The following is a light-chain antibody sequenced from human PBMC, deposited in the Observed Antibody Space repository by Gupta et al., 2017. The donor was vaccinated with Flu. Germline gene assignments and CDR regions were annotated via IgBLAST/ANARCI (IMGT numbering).Light chain of an antibody. V-gene: IGKV4-1*01. CDR1: QSILYSSNNKNY. CDR2: WAS. Sequence: DLVLTQSPDPLAVSLGERATINCKSSQSILYSSNNKNYLAWYQQKPGQPPKLLIYWASIRESGVPDRFSSSGSGTDFSLTISSLQAEDVAVYYCQHQYGMPPHAFGRGTKLEIK. CDR3: QHQYGMPPHA. J-gene: IGKJ2*01.